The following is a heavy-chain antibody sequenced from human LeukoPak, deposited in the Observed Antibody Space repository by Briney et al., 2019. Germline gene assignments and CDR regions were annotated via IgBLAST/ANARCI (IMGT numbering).Heavy chain of an antibody. CDR3: AKIRAYVFDI. V-gene: IGHV3-7*02. CDR1: GLTFSSNW. J-gene: IGHJ3*02. CDR2: IKQDGSEK. Sequence: GGSLRLSCAASGLTFSSNWMSWVRQAPGRGLEWVAHIKQDGSEKYYVDSVKGRFTISRDNAKNSLYLQMNSLRAEDTAVYYCAKIRAYVFDIWGQGTMVTVSS.